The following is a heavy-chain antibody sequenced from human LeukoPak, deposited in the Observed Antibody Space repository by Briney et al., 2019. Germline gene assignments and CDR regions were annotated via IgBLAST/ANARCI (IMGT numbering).Heavy chain of an antibody. Sequence: SETLSLTCTVSGVSISSYYWSWIRQPPGKGLEWIGYIYYSGSTNYNPSLKSRVTISVDTSKNQFSLKLSSVTAADTAVYYCARSDGFYFDYWGQGTLVTVSS. V-gene: IGHV4-59*08. CDR1: GVSISSYY. J-gene: IGHJ4*02. CDR3: ARSDGFYFDY. D-gene: IGHD5-24*01. CDR2: IYYSGST.